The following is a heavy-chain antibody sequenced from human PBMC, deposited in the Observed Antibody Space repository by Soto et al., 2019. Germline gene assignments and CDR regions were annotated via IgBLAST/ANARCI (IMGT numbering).Heavy chain of an antibody. J-gene: IGHJ5*02. CDR2: ISSSVSTI. CDR1: GFTFSDYY. D-gene: IGHD5-12*01. CDR3: ARDQGNSGYDRGSWFDP. V-gene: IGHV3-11*01. Sequence: PXVFLRLSFAASGFTFSDYYMSWIRQAPGKGLEWVSYISSSVSTIYYADSVKGRFTISRDNAKNSLYLQMNSLRAEDTAVYYCARDQGNSGYDRGSWFDPWGQGTLVTVSS.